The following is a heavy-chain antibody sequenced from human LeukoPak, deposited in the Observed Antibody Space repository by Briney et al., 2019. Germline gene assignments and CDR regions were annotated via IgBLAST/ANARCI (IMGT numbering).Heavy chain of an antibody. D-gene: IGHD6-13*01. Sequence: GRSLRLSCAASGFTSDDYAMHWVRQAPGKGLEWVSGISWNSGSIGYADSVKGRFTISRDNAKNSLYLQMNSLRAEDMALYYCAKGAEYSSSWYDYWGQGTLVTVSS. V-gene: IGHV3-9*02. CDR1: GFTSDDYA. J-gene: IGHJ4*02. CDR3: AKGAEYSSSWYDY. CDR2: ISWNSGSI.